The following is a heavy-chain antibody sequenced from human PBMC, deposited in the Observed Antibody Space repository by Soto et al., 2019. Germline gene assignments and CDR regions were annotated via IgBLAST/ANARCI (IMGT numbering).Heavy chain of an antibody. D-gene: IGHD3-3*01. V-gene: IGHV4-30-4*01. Sequence: SETLSLTCTVSGASISSGDYYWSWIRQPPGKGLEWVGYIYYSGSTFYNPSLKSRLTISVDTSKNQFSLKLSSVTAADTAVYYCAREIWSGYQFDYWGQGTLVTVSS. CDR3: AREIWSGYQFDY. J-gene: IGHJ4*02. CDR2: IYYSGST. CDR1: GASISSGDYY.